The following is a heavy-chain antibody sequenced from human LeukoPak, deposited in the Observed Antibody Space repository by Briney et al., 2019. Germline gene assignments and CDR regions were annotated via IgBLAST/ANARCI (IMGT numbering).Heavy chain of an antibody. J-gene: IGHJ4*02. CDR1: GYSITSGYY. D-gene: IGHD5-24*01. Sequence: SETLSLTCTVSGYSITSGYYWGWVRQPPGKGLEWIGTTHHSGSTYYNPSLKSRVTISVDTSKNQFSLKLSSVAAADTAVYFCARVGGWLQYTLYYFDYWGQGTLVTVSS. CDR3: ARVGGWLQYTLYYFDY. V-gene: IGHV4-38-2*02. CDR2: THHSGST.